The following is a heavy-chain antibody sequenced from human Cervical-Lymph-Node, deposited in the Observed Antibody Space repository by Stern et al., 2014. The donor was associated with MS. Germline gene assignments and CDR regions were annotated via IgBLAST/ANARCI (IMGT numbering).Heavy chain of an antibody. V-gene: IGHV2-5*02. D-gene: IGHD3-22*01. CDR2: LYWDDDK. Sequence: QVTLRESGPTLVKPTQTLTLTCTFSGFSLSTNVVAVGWIRQPPGKALEWLALLYWDDDKRYSPSLKSRLTIAKDTSKNQVVLTMTNMDPVDTATYYCTHVIVTYYRFDYWGQGTLVTVSS. J-gene: IGHJ4*02. CDR3: THVIVTYYRFDY. CDR1: GFSLSTNVVA.